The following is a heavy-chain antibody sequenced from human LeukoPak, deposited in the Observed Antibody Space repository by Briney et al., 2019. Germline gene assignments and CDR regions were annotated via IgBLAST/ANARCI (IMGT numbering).Heavy chain of an antibody. Sequence: PGGSLRLSCAASGFTFSSYEMNWVRQAPGKGLEWVSYISSSGSTIYYADSVKGRFTISRDNAKNSLYLQMNSLRAEDTAVYYCARKSGYSSLMSWGQGTLVTVSS. J-gene: IGHJ4*02. CDR1: GFTFSSYE. CDR2: ISSSGSTI. D-gene: IGHD6-13*01. V-gene: IGHV3-48*03. CDR3: ARKSGYSSLMS.